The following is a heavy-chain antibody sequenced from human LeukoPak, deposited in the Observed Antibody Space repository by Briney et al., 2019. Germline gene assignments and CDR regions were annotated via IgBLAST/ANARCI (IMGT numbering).Heavy chain of an antibody. Sequence: GGSLRLSCAASGFTVSSNYMSWVRQAPGKGLEWVSVIYSGGSKYYADSVKGRFTISRDNSKNTLYLQMNSLRAEDTAVYYCAKDLPVARSRGGFDYWGQGTLVTVSS. V-gene: IGHV3-53*05. CDR1: GFTVSSNY. D-gene: IGHD2-15*01. CDR2: IYSGGSK. J-gene: IGHJ4*02. CDR3: AKDLPVARSRGGFDY.